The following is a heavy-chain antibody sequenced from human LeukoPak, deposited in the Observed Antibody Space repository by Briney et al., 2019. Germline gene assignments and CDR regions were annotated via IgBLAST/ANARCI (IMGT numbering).Heavy chain of an antibody. V-gene: IGHV3-21*04. Sequence: GGSLRLSCAASGFTFSSYNMNWVRQAPGKGLEWVSFPSTSSSYIHYADSVKGRFTISRDNSKNTLYLQMNSLRAEDTAVYYCAKDRYYYDSSGLLPFDIWGQGTMVTVSS. CDR1: GFTFSSYN. J-gene: IGHJ3*02. D-gene: IGHD3-22*01. CDR3: AKDRYYYDSSGLLPFDI. CDR2: PSTSSSYI.